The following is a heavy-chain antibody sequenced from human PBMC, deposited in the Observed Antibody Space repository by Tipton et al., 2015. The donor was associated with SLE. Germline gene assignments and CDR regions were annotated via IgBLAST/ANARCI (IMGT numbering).Heavy chain of an antibody. J-gene: IGHJ1*01. CDR1: GGSISSSSYY. D-gene: IGHD1-1*01. Sequence: TLSLTCTVSGGSISSSSYYWGWIRQPPGKGLEWIGSIYYSGSTYYNPSLKSRVIISIDTSKNQFSLRLTSVAAADTVVYYCASGRGVPWSNSQYFQHWGQGTLVTVSS. CDR2: IYYSGST. CDR3: ASGRGVPWSNSQYFQH. V-gene: IGHV4-39*07.